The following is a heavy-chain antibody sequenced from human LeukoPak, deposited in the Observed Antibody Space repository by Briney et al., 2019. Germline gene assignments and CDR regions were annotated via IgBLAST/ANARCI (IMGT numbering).Heavy chain of an antibody. Sequence: GGSLRLSCAPSGFTFNDYAMHWVRQAPGKGLEWVAVIWYDGSNKYYADSVKGRFTISRDNSKNTLYLQMNSLRAEDTAVYYCARGRYCSGGSCYLPPPNLFDYWGQGTLVTVSS. V-gene: IGHV3-33*08. CDR1: GFTFNDYA. D-gene: IGHD2-15*01. J-gene: IGHJ4*02. CDR3: ARGRYCSGGSCYLPPPNLFDY. CDR2: IWYDGSNK.